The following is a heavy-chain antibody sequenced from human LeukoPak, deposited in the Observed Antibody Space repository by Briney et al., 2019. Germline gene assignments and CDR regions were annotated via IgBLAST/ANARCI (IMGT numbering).Heavy chain of an antibody. Sequence: SETLSLTCTVSGGSISSSSYYWGWIRQPPGKGLEWIGSIYYSGSTYYNPSLKSRVTISVDTSKNQFSLKLSSVTAADTAVYYCARDVGGQTDWFDPWGQGTLVTVSS. J-gene: IGHJ5*02. CDR3: ARDVGGQTDWFDP. CDR1: GGSISSSSYY. D-gene: IGHD3-10*01. CDR2: IYYSGST. V-gene: IGHV4-39*07.